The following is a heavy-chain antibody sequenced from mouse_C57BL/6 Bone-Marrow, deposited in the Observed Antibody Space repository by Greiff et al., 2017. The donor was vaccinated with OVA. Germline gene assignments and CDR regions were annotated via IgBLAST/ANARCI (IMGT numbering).Heavy chain of an antibody. CDR1: GYTFTGYW. D-gene: IGHD1-1*01. V-gene: IGHV1-9*01. CDR3: ASYYGSSYYCSGD. J-gene: IGHJ2*01. Sequence: QVQLQQSGAELMKPGHSVTLSCKATGYTFTGYWIEWVKQRPGHGLEWIGELLPGGGSNNYNATFKSKATFTADTSSNPAYMQLSCLTTEDSAIYYCASYYGSSYYCSGDWGTGTTLTVSS. CDR2: LLPGGGSN.